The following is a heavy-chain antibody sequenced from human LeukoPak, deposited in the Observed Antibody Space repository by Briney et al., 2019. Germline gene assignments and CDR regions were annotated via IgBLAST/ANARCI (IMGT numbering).Heavy chain of an antibody. Sequence: SETLSLTCTVSGYSISSGYYWGWIRQPPGKGLEWIGSIYHSGSTYYNPSLKSRITISVDTSKNQFSLELSSVTAADTAVYYCARVVAVAGTLDYWGQGTLVTVSS. CDR2: IYHSGST. CDR3: ARVVAVAGTLDY. D-gene: IGHD6-19*01. CDR1: GYSISSGYY. V-gene: IGHV4-38-2*02. J-gene: IGHJ4*02.